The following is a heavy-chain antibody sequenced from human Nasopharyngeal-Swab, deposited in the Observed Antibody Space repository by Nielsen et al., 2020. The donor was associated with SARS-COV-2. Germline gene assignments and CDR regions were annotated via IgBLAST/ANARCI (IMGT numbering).Heavy chain of an antibody. Sequence: GESLKISCAASGFTFSSNWMSWVRQAPGKGLEWVANIKQDGSEKYYVDSVKGRFTISRDNAKNSLYLQMNSLRAEDTAVYYCARVKVDYDILTGYRYYYGMDVWGQGTTVTVSS. CDR2: IKQDGSEK. D-gene: IGHD3-9*01. V-gene: IGHV3-7*01. CDR1: GFTFSSNW. J-gene: IGHJ6*02. CDR3: ARVKVDYDILTGYRYYYGMDV.